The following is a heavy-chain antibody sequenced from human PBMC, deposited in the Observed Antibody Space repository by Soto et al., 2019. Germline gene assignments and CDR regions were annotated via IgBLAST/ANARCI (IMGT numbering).Heavy chain of an antibody. D-gene: IGHD5-12*01. Sequence: SLRLSCAASGFSFSDYAMIWVRQAPGKGLEWVSGLYGSAGGIHYADSVKGRFTISRDNYANSVYLQMNSLRVEDTAMYYCAKDAVSRDGVWLAHDWGQGTVVTVSS. CDR2: LYGSAGGI. CDR3: AKDAVSRDGVWLAHD. V-gene: IGHV3-23*01. CDR1: GFSFSDYA. J-gene: IGHJ1*01.